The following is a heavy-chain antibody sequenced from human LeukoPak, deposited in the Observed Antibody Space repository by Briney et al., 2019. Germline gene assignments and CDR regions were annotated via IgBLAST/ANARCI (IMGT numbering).Heavy chain of an antibody. CDR3: ARGGSGTYYNWVGWYDP. CDR2: IYTSGST. Sequence: KTSETLSLTCTVSGGSISSGSYYWSWLRQPAGKGLEWIGRIYTSGSTNYNPSLKSRVTISVDTSKNQFSLKLSSVTAADTAVYYCARGGSGTYYNWVGWYDPWGQGTLVTVSS. J-gene: IGHJ5*02. CDR1: GGSISSGSYY. D-gene: IGHD3-10*01. V-gene: IGHV4-61*02.